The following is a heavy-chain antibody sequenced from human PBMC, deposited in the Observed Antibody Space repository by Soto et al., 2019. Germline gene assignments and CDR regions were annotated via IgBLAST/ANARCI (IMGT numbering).Heavy chain of an antibody. Sequence: QVHLVQSGAEVKKPGASVKVSCKGSGYTFTSYGITWVRQAPGQGLEWMAWISAHNGNTDYAKRLQGRVTVTRDTPSSTAYMELRSLRSDDTAVYYCARGRYGDYWGQGARVTVSS. D-gene: IGHD1-1*01. CDR2: ISAHNGNT. V-gene: IGHV1-18*01. CDR1: GYTFTSYG. CDR3: ARGRYGDY. J-gene: IGHJ4*02.